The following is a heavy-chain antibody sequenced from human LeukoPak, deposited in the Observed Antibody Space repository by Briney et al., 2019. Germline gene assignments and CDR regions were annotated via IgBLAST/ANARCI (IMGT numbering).Heavy chain of an antibody. CDR1: GFTFSSYA. J-gene: IGHJ4*02. CDR3: ARDRYLLSSGFDY. D-gene: IGHD3-10*01. V-gene: IGHV3-30*04. CDR2: ISYDGSNK. Sequence: GGSLRLSCAASGFTFSSYAMHWVRQAPGKGLEWVAVISYDGSNKYYADSVKGRFTISRDNSKNTLYLQMNSLRAEDTAVYYCARDRYLLSSGFDYWGQGTLVTVSS.